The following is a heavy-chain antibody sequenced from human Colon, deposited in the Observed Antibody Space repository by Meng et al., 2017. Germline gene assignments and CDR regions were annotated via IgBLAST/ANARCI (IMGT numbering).Heavy chain of an antibody. Sequence: QAQLQESVPGLVKPSQTLSLTCVVSGGSISGDGYYWSWIRQHPGKGLEWIGYVHDSGDTYYKSSLKSRITISIDTSENQFSLKLKSVTAADTAVYYCARDPSNRGAFFDPWGQGTLVTVSS. V-gene: IGHV4-31*11. CDR2: VHDSGDT. CDR1: GGSISGDGYY. D-gene: IGHD3-10*01. CDR3: ARDPSNRGAFFDP. J-gene: IGHJ5*02.